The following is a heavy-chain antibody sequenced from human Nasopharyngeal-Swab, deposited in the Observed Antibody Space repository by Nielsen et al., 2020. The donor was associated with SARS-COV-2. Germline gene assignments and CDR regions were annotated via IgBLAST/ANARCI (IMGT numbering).Heavy chain of an antibody. CDR1: GGSIMSSSYY. CDR2: IYYTGSA. V-gene: IGHV4-39*01. Sequence: SETLSLTCTVSGGSIMSSSYYWGWIRQPPGKGLEWIGVIYYTGSAHYSPSLKSRVTISVDTSRNQFFLRVASVTAEDTAVYHCARQTGMDVWGQGTSVTVSS. CDR3: ARQTGMDV. J-gene: IGHJ6*02.